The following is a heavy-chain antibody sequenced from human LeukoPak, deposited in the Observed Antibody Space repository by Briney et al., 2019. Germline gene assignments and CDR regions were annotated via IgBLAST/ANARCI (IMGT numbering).Heavy chain of an antibody. CDR2: ISSSSSYI. V-gene: IGHV3-21*01. Sequence: PGGSLRLSCAASGFTFSSYSMNWVRQAPGKGLEWVSSISSSSSYIYYADSVKGRFTISRDNAKNSLYLQMNSLRAEDTAVYYCARQGTMIVNFDYWGQGTLVTVSS. J-gene: IGHJ4*02. D-gene: IGHD3-22*01. CDR3: ARQGTMIVNFDY. CDR1: GFTFSSYS.